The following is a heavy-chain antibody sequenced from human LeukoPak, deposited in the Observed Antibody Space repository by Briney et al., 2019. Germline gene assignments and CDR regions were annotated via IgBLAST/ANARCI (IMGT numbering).Heavy chain of an antibody. D-gene: IGHD1-26*01. CDR3: ARDPLRSYGHYYYFDY. CDR2: IYHSGST. V-gene: IGHV4-4*02. CDR1: GGSISSSNW. J-gene: IGHJ4*02. Sequence: SETLSLTCAVSGGSISSSNWWSWVRQPPGKGLEWIGEIYHSGSTNYNPSLKSRVTISVDTSKNQFSLKLSSVTAADTAVYYCARDPLRSYGHYYYFDYWGQGTLVTVSS.